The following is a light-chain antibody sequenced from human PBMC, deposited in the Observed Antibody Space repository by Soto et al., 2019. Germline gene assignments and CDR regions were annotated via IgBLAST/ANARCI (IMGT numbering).Light chain of an antibody. Sequence: DIQMTQSPSTLSASVGDRVTITCRASQSISDSLAWYQQKPGKAPTLLIYEASSLKSGVPSRFSGSRSGTEYTLSISSLQPDDFATYYCQQYNGYWTFGQGTKVDIK. V-gene: IGKV1-5*03. J-gene: IGKJ1*01. CDR2: EAS. CDR1: QSISDS. CDR3: QQYNGYWT.